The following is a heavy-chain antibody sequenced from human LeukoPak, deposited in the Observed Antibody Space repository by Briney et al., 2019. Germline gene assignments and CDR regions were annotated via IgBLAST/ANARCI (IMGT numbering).Heavy chain of an antibody. V-gene: IGHV4-59*08. J-gene: IGHJ5*02. CDR1: GASLNNYY. Sequence: SETLSLTCTVSGASLNNYYWNWGRQPPGKELEWIGNVDYSGNTRHNPSLKSRVTISLDISKNHFSLRLSSVTAADTAVYYCAMQVGIYGDYNNWFDPWGQGARVTVSS. D-gene: IGHD4-17*01. CDR3: AMQVGIYGDYNNWFDP. CDR2: VDYSGNT.